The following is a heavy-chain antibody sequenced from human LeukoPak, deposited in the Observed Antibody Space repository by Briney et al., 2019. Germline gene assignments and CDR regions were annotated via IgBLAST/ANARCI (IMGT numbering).Heavy chain of an antibody. CDR1: GGSFSGYY. D-gene: IGHD6-19*01. J-gene: IGHJ4*02. Sequence: SETLSLTCAVYGGSFSGYYWSWIRQPPGKGLEWIGEINHSGSANYNPSLKSRVTISVDTSKNQFSLKLSSVTAADTAVYYCARGQWLVDYWGQGTLVTVSS. CDR2: INHSGSA. V-gene: IGHV4-34*01. CDR3: ARGQWLVDY.